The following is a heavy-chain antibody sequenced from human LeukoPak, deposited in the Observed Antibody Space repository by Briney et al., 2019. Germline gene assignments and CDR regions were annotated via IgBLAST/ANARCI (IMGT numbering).Heavy chain of an antibody. CDR3: ARSAHGSGSYPNYYYYGMDV. J-gene: IGHJ6*02. Sequence: GESLKISCRGSGYTFITYWIGWVRQMPGKGLEWMGIIYPGDSNTRYSPSFQGQVTSSADKSISTAYLQWSSLKASDTAMYYCARSAHGSGSYPNYYYYGMDVWGQGTTVTVSS. V-gene: IGHV5-51*01. D-gene: IGHD3-10*01. CDR2: IYPGDSNT. CDR1: GYTFITYW.